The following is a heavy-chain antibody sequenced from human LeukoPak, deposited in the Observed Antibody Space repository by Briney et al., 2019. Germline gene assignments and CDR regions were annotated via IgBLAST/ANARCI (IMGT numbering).Heavy chain of an antibody. CDR1: GFTFSSYA. V-gene: IGHV3-30-3*01. D-gene: IGHD6-25*01. Sequence: GRSLRLSCAASGFTFSSYAMHWVRQAPGKGLEWVAVISYDGSNKYYADSVKGRFTISRDNSKNTLYLQMNSLRAEDTAVYYCATDQSEEAAGHYYGMDVWGQGTTVTVSS. J-gene: IGHJ6*02. CDR2: ISYDGSNK. CDR3: ATDQSEEAAGHYYGMDV.